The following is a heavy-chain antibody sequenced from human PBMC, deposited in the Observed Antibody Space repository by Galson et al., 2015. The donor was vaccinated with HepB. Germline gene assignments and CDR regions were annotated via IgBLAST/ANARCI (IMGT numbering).Heavy chain of an antibody. CDR3: ARVYTGLRVDDAFDI. CDR1: GFTVSSSY. V-gene: IGHV3-53*01. D-gene: IGHD2-8*01. CDR2: IYSGGTT. J-gene: IGHJ3*02. Sequence: SLRLSCAASGFTVSSSYMTWVRQAPGKGLEWVSLIYSGGTTYYADSVKGRFTISRDNSKNTLYLQMNSLRAEDTAVYYCARVYTGLRVDDAFDIWGQGTMVTVSS.